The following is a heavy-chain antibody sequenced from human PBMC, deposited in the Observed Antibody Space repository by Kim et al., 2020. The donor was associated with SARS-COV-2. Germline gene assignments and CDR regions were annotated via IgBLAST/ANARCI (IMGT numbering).Heavy chain of an antibody. V-gene: IGHV3-23*03. Sequence: GSLRLSCAASGFTFSSYAMIFFFHSLFFLLEWVSVIYSGGSSTYYADSVKGRFTIARDNSMNTLYLQMNSLRAEDTAVYYCAKDIPLNCWGQGTLVTVSS. CDR1: GFTFSSYA. CDR3: AKDIPLNC. CDR2: IYSGGSST. J-gene: IGHJ4*02.